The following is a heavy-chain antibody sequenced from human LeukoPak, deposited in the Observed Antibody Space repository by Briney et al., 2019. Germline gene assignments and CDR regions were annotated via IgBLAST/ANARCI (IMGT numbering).Heavy chain of an antibody. CDR2: ISGSGDTT. CDR3: AKGGFDWFGDDY. Sequence: PGGSLRLSCVASGFTFDSYGMTWVRQAPGKGLEWVAGISGSGDTTYYADSVKGRLTVSRDNSENTLYLQLSSPRADDTAVYYCAKGGFDWFGDDYWGQGTLVTVSS. J-gene: IGHJ4*02. D-gene: IGHD3-10*01. CDR1: GFTFDSYG. V-gene: IGHV3-23*01.